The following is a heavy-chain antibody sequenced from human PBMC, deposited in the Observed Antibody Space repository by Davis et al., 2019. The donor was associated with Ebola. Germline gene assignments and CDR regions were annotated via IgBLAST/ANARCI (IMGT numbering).Heavy chain of an antibody. CDR3: VLWGGHGYRNIDS. CDR2: IYPGDSDT. V-gene: IGHV5-51*01. Sequence: GESLKISCKGFGYTFTRYWVAWVRQKPGKGLEWMGIIYPGDSDTRYSPSFQGQVTMSVDKSITTAYLQWGSLTASDTAMYYCVLWGGHGYRNIDSWGQGALVTVSS. J-gene: IGHJ4*02. CDR1: GYTFTRYW. D-gene: IGHD5-24*01.